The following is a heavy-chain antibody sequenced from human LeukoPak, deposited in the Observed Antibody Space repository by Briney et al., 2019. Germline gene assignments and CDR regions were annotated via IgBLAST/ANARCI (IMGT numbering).Heavy chain of an antibody. CDR1: GGSFSGYY. D-gene: IGHD5-18*01. J-gene: IGHJ6*02. CDR3: ARELGGYSYGYYYYYGMDV. V-gene: IGHV4-34*01. CDR2: INHSGST. Sequence: SETLSLTCAVYGGSFSGYYWSWIRQPPGKGLEWIGEINHSGSTNYNPSLKSRVTISVDTFKNQFSLKLSSVTAADTAVYYCARELGGYSYGYYYYYGMDVWGQGTTVTVSS.